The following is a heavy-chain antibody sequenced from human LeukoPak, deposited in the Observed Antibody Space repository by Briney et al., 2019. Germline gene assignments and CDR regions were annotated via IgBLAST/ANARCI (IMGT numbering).Heavy chain of an antibody. CDR1: GGSISSGSYY. V-gene: IGHV4-61*02. CDR2: IYTSGST. J-gene: IGHJ4*02. CDR3: ARPVGSAYGDYLDY. D-gene: IGHD4-17*01. Sequence: SQTLSLTCTVSGGSISSGSYYWSWIRQPAGKGLEWIGRIYTSGSTNYNPSLKSRVTISVDTSKNQFSLKLSSVTAADTAVYYCARPVGSAYGDYLDYWGQGTLVTVSS.